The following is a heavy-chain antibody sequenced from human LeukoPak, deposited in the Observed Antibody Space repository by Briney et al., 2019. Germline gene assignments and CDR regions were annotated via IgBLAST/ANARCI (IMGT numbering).Heavy chain of an antibody. D-gene: IGHD3-10*02. J-gene: IGHJ4*02. Sequence: GGSLRLSCAASGFIFKSYWMSWVRQAPGKGLEWVANIKQDGSEENYVDSVRGRFTISRDNAKKSLYLQMNSLRAEDTAVYYCARGTMFPYYFDYWGQGTLVTVSS. CDR1: GFIFKSYW. CDR3: ARGTMFPYYFDY. V-gene: IGHV3-7*01. CDR2: IKQDGSEE.